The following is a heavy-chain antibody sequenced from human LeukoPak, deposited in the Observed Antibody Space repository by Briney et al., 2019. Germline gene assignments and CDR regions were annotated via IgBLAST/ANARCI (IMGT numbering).Heavy chain of an antibody. CDR2: ISYDGSNK. CDR1: GFTFSSYA. V-gene: IGHV3-30-3*01. CDR3: ARDFRIRGYSYGIYWYFDL. J-gene: IGHJ2*01. Sequence: GRSLRLSCAASGFTFSSYAMHWVRQAPGKGLEWVAVISYDGSNKYYADSVKGRFTISRDNSKNTLYLQMNSLRAEDTAMYYCARDFRIRGYSYGIYWYFDLWGRGTLVTVSS. D-gene: IGHD5-18*01.